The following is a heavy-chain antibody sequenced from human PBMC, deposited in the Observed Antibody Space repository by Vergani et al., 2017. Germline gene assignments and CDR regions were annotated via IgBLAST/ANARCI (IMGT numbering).Heavy chain of an antibody. CDR1: GLTLSSYG. J-gene: IGHJ4*02. D-gene: IGHD2-8*01. Sequence: VQLVESGGGVVQPGGSMRLSCSASGLTLSSYGVHWVRQAPGRGLEWVASISGSSSYVFYRDSVEGRFTITRDNAKKSVYLQMNSLRAEDTAMYFCARGLWDCTHIRCSPPSYWGQGTQVTVSS. V-gene: IGHV3-21*02. CDR2: ISGSSSYV. CDR3: ARGLWDCTHIRCSPPSY.